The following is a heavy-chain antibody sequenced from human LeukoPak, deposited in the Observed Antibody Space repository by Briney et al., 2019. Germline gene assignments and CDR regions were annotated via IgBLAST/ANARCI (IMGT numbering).Heavy chain of an antibody. CDR1: GFTFSSYA. Sequence: GGSLRLSCAASGFTFSSYAMSWVRQAPGKGLEWVSAISGSGGSTYYADSVKGRFTISRDNSKNTPYLQMNSLRAEDTAVYYCAKVREVDIVVVVAARYYYFDYWGQGTLVTVSS. D-gene: IGHD2-15*01. CDR2: ISGSGGST. V-gene: IGHV3-23*01. CDR3: AKVREVDIVVVVAARYYYFDY. J-gene: IGHJ4*02.